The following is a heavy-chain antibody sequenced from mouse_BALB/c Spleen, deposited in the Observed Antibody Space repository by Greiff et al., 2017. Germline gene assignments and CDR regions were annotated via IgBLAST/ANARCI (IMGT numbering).Heavy chain of an antibody. D-gene: IGHD1-1*01. CDR3: GRSDYYGSSYDYYAMDY. V-gene: IGHV1-37*01. J-gene: IGHJ4*01. CDR2: INPYNGDT. CDR1: GYSFTGYF. Sequence: DVHLVESGPELVKPGASVKISCKASGYSFTGYFMNWVKQSHGKSLEWIGRINPYNGDTFYNQKFKGKATLTVDKSSSTAHMELLSLTSEDSAVYYCGRSDYYGSSYDYYAMDYWGQGTSVTVSS.